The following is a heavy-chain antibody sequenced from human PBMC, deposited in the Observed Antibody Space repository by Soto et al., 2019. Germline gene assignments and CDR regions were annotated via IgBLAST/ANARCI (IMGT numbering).Heavy chain of an antibody. V-gene: IGHV1-18*01. D-gene: IGHD3-22*01. CDR1: GDRVSSYG. J-gene: IGHJ4*02. CDR2: ISVYSGNT. CDR3: ARDRSPYYYDSSGHPYY. Sequence: SAKVCRKACGDRVSSYGVTWVRQAPGQGLEWMGWISVYSGNTNYAQNVQGRVTMTKDTSTSTAYMELRSLRSDDTAVYYCARDRSPYYYDSSGHPYYWAQGTLVTVSA.